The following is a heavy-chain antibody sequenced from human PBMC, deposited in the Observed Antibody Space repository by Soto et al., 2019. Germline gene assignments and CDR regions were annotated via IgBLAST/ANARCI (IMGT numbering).Heavy chain of an antibody. Sequence: PGGSLRLSCTSSVCTFGDYAMSCFRDSPGKGLEWVGFIRSKAYGGTTEYAASVKGRFTISRDDSKSIAYLQMNSLKTEDTAVYYCTRAVTIFGLVSTFEYLGQGTLVNLS. CDR2: IRSKAYGGTT. CDR3: TRAVTIFGLVSTFEY. CDR1: VCTFGDYA. J-gene: IGHJ4*02. V-gene: IGHV3-49*03. D-gene: IGHD3-3*01.